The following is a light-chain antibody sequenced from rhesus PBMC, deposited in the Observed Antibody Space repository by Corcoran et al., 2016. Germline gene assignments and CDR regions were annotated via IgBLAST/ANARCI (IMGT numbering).Light chain of an antibody. CDR3: QHYYSTPLT. Sequence: DIQMTQSPSSLSASVGDRVTITCRASQAITNDLAWYQQKPGQTPKLLIYEATSLQSGIPSRFNGSGSGTYVTLTISNLQSEDFATYYWQHYYSTPLTVGGGTKVDIK. CDR1: QAITND. V-gene: IGKV1-25*01. J-gene: IGKJ4*01. CDR2: EAT.